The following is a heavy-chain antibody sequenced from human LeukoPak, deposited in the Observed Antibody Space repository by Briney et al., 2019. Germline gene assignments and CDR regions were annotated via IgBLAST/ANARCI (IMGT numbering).Heavy chain of an antibody. Sequence: SETLSLTCAVSGGSISSGGYSWSWIRQPPGKGLEWIGYIYHSGSTYYNPSLKSRVTISVDRSKNQFSLKLSSVTAADTAEYYCARTSIAARRANAFDIWGQGTMVTVSS. CDR1: GGSISSGGYS. CDR3: ARTSIAARRANAFDI. J-gene: IGHJ3*02. V-gene: IGHV4-30-2*01. CDR2: IYHSGST. D-gene: IGHD6-6*01.